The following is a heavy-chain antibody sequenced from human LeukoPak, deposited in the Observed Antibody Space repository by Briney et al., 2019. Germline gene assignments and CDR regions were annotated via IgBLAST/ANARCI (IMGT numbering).Heavy chain of an antibody. CDR3: ARVRRDSSGYYPSR. D-gene: IGHD3-22*01. V-gene: IGHV4-4*07. CDR2: LLGSGST. Sequence: SQTLSLTCTVSGGSISNYYWNWIRQPAGKGLEWIGRLLGSGSTDYNPSLKSRVTMSVDTSKNQFSLKLSSVTAADTAVYYCARVRRDSSGYYPSRWGQGTLVTVSS. J-gene: IGHJ4*02. CDR1: GGSISNYY.